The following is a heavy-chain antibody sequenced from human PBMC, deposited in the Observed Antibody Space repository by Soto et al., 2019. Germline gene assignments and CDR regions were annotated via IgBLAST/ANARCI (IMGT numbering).Heavy chain of an antibody. J-gene: IGHJ2*01. Sequence: QVPLVQSGAEVKKPGASVKVSCKASGYTFISYDINWVRQATGQGLEWMGWMNPNSGNTGYARKFQGRVTMTRNTSISTAYMDLSSLRSEDTAVYYCARGTNWADWYFDLWGRGTLLTVSS. D-gene: IGHD7-27*01. V-gene: IGHV1-8*01. CDR2: MNPNSGNT. CDR3: ARGTNWADWYFDL. CDR1: GYTFISYD.